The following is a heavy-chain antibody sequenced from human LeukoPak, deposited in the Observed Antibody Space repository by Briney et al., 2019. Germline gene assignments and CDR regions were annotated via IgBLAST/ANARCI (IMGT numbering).Heavy chain of an antibody. CDR1: GGSMSDSIT. V-gene: IGHV4-39*06. Sequence: SETLSLTCSVSGGSMSDSITWGWVRQPPGKGLEWLANIHDDGRTAPNPSLRSRLTISQGRSKNQFPLKVSSVTAADTAFYYCAKVLTAAGLDLWGQGILVTVSS. J-gene: IGHJ5*02. D-gene: IGHD6-25*01. CDR3: AKVLTAAGLDL. CDR2: IHDDGRT.